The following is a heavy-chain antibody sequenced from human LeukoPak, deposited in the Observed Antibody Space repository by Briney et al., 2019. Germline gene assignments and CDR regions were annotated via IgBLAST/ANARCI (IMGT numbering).Heavy chain of an antibody. CDR3: ARHCSGGSCYGEMGDWFDP. CDR2: INHSGST. D-gene: IGHD2-15*01. Sequence: SETLSLTCAVYGGSFSGYYWSWIRQPPGKGLEWIGEINHSGSTNYNPSLKSRVTISVDTSKNQFSLKLSSVTAADTAVYYCARHCSGGSCYGEMGDWFDPWGQGTLVTVSS. V-gene: IGHV4-34*01. CDR1: GGSFSGYY. J-gene: IGHJ5*02.